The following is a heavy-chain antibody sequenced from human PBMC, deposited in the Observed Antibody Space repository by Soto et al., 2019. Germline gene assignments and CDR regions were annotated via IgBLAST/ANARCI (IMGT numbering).Heavy chain of an antibody. J-gene: IGHJ3*02. CDR3: ARVGVNSGSLEGAFDI. CDR1: GYTFTSYG. CDR2: ISAYNGNT. D-gene: IGHD1-26*01. Sequence: ASVKFSCKASGYTFTSYGISWVRQAPGQGLEWMGWISAYNGNTNYAQKLQGRVTMTTDTSTSTAYMELRSLRSDDTAVYYCARVGVNSGSLEGAFDIWGQGTMVTVSS. V-gene: IGHV1-18*01.